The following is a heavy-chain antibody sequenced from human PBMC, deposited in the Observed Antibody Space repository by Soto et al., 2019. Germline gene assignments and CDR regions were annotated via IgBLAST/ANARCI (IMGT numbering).Heavy chain of an antibody. CDR2: IRSKANSYAT. CDR1: GFTFSGSA. CDR3: TREDYSNYGRKNY. D-gene: IGHD4-4*01. J-gene: IGHJ4*02. V-gene: IGHV3-73*01. Sequence: GGSLRLSCAASGFTFSGSAMHWVRQASGKGLEWVGRIRSKANSYATAYAASVKGRFTISRDDSKNTAYLQMNSLKTEDTAVYYCTREDYSNYGRKNYWGQGTLVTVSS.